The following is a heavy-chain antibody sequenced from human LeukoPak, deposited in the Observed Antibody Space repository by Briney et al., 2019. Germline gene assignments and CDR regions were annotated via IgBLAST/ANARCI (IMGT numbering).Heavy chain of an antibody. CDR2: IYYSGST. D-gene: IGHD3-22*01. CDR1: GGSVSSNSYY. V-gene: IGHV4-39*01. CDR3: ARVSGITMIVVVNSDAFDI. J-gene: IGHJ3*02. Sequence: SETLSLTCTVSGGSVSSNSYYWGWIRQPPGKGLKWIGSIYYSGSTYYNPSLKSRVTISVDTSKNQFSLKLSSVTAADTAVYYCARVSGITMIVVVNSDAFDIWGQGTMVTVSS.